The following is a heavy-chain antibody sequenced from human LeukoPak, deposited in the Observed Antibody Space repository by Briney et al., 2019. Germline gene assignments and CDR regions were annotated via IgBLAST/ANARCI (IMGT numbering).Heavy chain of an antibody. CDR3: ARASLSYYDSSGYLSY. Sequence: VASVKVSCKASGYTFTSYYMHWVRQAPGQGLEWMGIINPSGGSTSYAQKFQGRVTMTRDTSTSTVYMELSSLRSEDTAVYYCARASLSYYDSSGYLSYWGQGTLVTVSS. CDR1: GYTFTSYY. D-gene: IGHD3-22*01. V-gene: IGHV1-46*01. J-gene: IGHJ4*02. CDR2: INPSGGST.